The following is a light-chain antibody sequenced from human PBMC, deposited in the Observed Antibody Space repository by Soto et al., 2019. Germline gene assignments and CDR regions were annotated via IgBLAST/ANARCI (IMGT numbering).Light chain of an antibody. CDR3: QQYNNWPWT. CDR2: GAS. Sequence: EIVMTQSTATLSVSPGERATLSCRASQCVSSNLAWYQQKPGQAPRLLIYGASTRATGIPARFSGSGSGTEVTLTISSLQSEDFALYYCQQYNNWPWTFGQGTKVEIK. J-gene: IGKJ1*01. V-gene: IGKV3-15*01. CDR1: QCVSSN.